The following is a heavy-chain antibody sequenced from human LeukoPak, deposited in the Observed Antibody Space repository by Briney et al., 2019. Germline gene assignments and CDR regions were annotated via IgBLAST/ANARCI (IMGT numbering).Heavy chain of an antibody. J-gene: IGHJ4*02. Sequence: GATRLPCAASGFTFSSYAMHWVRQAPGKGLEWVAVISYDGSNKYYAVSVKGRFTISRDNSKNTLYLQMNSLRAEDTAVYYCARDGASGSYGGHFDYWGQGDLVSASS. CDR3: ARDGASGSYGGHFDY. D-gene: IGHD3-10*01. CDR2: ISYDGSNK. CDR1: GFTFSSYA. V-gene: IGHV3-30-3*01.